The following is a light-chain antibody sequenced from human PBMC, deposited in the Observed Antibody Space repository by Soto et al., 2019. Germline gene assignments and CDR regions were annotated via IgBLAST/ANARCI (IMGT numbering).Light chain of an antibody. CDR1: QIIDSW. J-gene: IGKJ4*01. Sequence: DIELTQSPSSLSSSAGERVTITCRASQIIDSWLAWYQQKPGQAPKVLIYAGSHWRTGIPARFSGSGSGTDFSLTISGLEPEDFAIYYCQQPRSWLIPFGGGTKV. V-gene: IGKV1-12*01. CDR2: AGS. CDR3: QQPRSWLIP.